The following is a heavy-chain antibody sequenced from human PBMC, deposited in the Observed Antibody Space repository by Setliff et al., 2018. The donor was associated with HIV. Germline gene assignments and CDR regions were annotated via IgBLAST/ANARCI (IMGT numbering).Heavy chain of an antibody. V-gene: IGHV4-4*02. Sequence: PSETLSFTCAVSGGSISDNNWWSWVRQPPGKELEWIGEIFHSGSTNYNPSLKSRVTILVGKSKNQLSLRLSSVTAADTAVYYCARGPNLLTHYYDSSGYAVGYSDHWGQGTLVTVSS. CDR3: ARGPNLLTHYYDSSGYAVGYSDH. J-gene: IGHJ4*02. D-gene: IGHD3-22*01. CDR1: GGSISDNNW. CDR2: IFHSGST.